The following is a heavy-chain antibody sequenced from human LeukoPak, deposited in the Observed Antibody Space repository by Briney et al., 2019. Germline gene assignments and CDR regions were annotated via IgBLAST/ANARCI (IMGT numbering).Heavy chain of an antibody. CDR3: AKELDTMVFDY. Sequence: GGSLRLSCATSGFNFDRYTIHWVRQAPRKGLEWVSLAGWAGGTTFYSDSVRGRFTISRDSGRKSVYLQMNSLTTDDTAFYFCAKELDTMVFDYWGQGALVTVSS. D-gene: IGHD3-10*01. J-gene: IGHJ4*02. CDR2: AGWAGGTT. V-gene: IGHV3-43*01. CDR1: GFNFDRYT.